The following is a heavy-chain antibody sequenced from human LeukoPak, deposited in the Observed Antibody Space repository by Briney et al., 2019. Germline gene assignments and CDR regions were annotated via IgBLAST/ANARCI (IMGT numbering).Heavy chain of an antibody. CDR3: ARDRIQLWSHDY. CDR1: GFTFSGYW. CDR2: IKPDGSEK. D-gene: IGHD5-18*01. Sequence: PGGSLRLSCAASGFTFSGYWMSWVRQAPGKGLEWVANIKPDGSEKYYVDSVKGRFTTSRDNAKNSLYLQMNSLRAEDTAVYYCARDRIQLWSHDYWGQGTLVTVSS. V-gene: IGHV3-7*04. J-gene: IGHJ4*02.